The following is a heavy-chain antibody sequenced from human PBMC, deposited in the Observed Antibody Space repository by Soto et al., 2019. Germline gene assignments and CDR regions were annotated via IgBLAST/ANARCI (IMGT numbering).Heavy chain of an antibody. CDR1: GFTFSTYW. D-gene: IGHD3-10*01. CDR3: TRGPRPTSVGTGAY. Sequence: PGGSLRLSCAASGFTFSTYWMHWVRQAPGKGLVWVSRINYDGSSTDYADSVKGRFTISRDNAKNTLYLQMNTLTAEDTAVYYRTRGPRPTSVGTGAYWGQGTLVTGSS. CDR2: INYDGSST. V-gene: IGHV3-74*01. J-gene: IGHJ4*02.